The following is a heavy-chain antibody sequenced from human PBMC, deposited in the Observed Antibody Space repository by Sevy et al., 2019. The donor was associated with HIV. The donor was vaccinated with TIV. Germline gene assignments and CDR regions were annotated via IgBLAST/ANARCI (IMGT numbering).Heavy chain of an antibody. CDR2: INHSGST. J-gene: IGHJ5*02. D-gene: IGHD2-2*01. CDR3: ARSPPVVVVPGAPSWFDP. CDR1: GGSFSGYY. Sequence: SETLSLTCAVHGGSFSGYYWSWIRQPPGKGLEWIGEINHSGSTNYNPSLKSRVTISVDTSKKQFSLKLSSVTAADTAVYYCARSPPVVVVPGAPSWFDPWGQGTMVTFSS. V-gene: IGHV4-34*01.